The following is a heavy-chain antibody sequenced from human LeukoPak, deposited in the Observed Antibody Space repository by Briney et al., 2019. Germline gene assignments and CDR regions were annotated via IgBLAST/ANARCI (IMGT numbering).Heavy chain of an antibody. Sequence: ASVKVSCKASGYTFTSYGISWVRQAPGQGLEWMGRINPNSGGTNYAQKFQGRVTMTRDTSISTAYMELSRLRSDDTAVYYCARVVRIAAAGTSWFDPWGQGTLVTVSS. CDR3: ARVVRIAAAGTSWFDP. CDR2: INPNSGGT. CDR1: GYTFTSYG. V-gene: IGHV1-2*06. J-gene: IGHJ5*02. D-gene: IGHD6-13*01.